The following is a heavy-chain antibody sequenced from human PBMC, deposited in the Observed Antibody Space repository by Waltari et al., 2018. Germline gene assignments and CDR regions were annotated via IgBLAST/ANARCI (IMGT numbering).Heavy chain of an antibody. J-gene: IGHJ1*01. CDR1: GFTFSSYS. CDR2: ISRSSSYI. D-gene: IGHD6-19*01. V-gene: IGHV3-21*01. CDR3: ARSGYSSGWLADPEYFQH. Sequence: EVQLVESGGGLVKPGGSLSLSCAASGFTFSSYSMHWVRQAPGKGLEWVSSISRSSSYIYYADSVKGRFTISRDNAKNSLYLQMNSLRAEDTAVYYCARSGYSSGWLADPEYFQHWGQGTLVTVSS.